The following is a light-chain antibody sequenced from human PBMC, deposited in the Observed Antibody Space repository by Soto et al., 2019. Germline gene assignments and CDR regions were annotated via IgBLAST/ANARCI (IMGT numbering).Light chain of an antibody. V-gene: IGLV2-14*03. CDR3: SSFTTSSTFV. Sequence: QSALTQPASVSGSPGQSITISCTGTSSDVGRYNYVSWYQQHPGKVPKLLIYDVNNWPSGVSDRFSGSKSGNTASLTISGLQPEDEADYYCSSFTTSSTFVFGTGTKVTVL. J-gene: IGLJ1*01. CDR1: SSDVGRYNY. CDR2: DVN.